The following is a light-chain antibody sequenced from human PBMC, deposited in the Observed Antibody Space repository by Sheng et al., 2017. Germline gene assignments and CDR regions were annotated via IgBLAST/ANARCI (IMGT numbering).Light chain of an antibody. CDR1: KLGDKY. Sequence: SYELTQPPSVSVSPGQTASITCSGHKLGDKYACWYQQRPGQSPLLVIYQDNKRPSGIPERFSGSNSGNTATLTISGTQAMDEADYYCQAWDSSTAVFGGGTKLTVL. CDR3: QAWDSSTAV. CDR2: QDN. J-gene: IGLJ2*01. V-gene: IGLV3-1*01.